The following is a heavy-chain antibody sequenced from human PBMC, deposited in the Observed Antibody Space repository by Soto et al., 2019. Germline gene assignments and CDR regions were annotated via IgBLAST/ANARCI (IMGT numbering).Heavy chain of an antibody. J-gene: IGHJ4*02. D-gene: IGHD3-22*01. CDR3: AKDPTSYDSSAQFDY. CDR2: ISGGGGST. CDR1: GFTFGTYA. Sequence: GGSLGLSCAASGFTFGTYAMNWVRQAPGKGLDWVSGISGGGGSTYYADSVKGRFTISRDNSKNTLYLQMNSLRAEDTAIYYCAKDPTSYDSSAQFDYWGQGTLVTVSS. V-gene: IGHV3-23*01.